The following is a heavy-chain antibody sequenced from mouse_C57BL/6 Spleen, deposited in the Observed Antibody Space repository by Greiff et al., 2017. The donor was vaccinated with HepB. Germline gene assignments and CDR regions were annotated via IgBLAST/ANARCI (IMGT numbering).Heavy chain of an antibody. Sequence: QVQLQQPGAELVKPGASVKMSCKASGYTFTSYWITWVKQRPGQGLEWIGDIYPGSGSTNYNEKFKSKATLTVDTSSSTAYMQLSSLTSEDSAVYYCARATTVVAPYWYFDVWGTGTTVTVSS. V-gene: IGHV1-55*01. D-gene: IGHD1-1*01. J-gene: IGHJ1*03. CDR1: GYTFTSYW. CDR3: ARATTVVAPYWYFDV. CDR2: IYPGSGST.